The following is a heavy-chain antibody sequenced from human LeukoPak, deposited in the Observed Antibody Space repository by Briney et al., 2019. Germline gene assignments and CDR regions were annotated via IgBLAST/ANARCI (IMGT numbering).Heavy chain of an antibody. V-gene: IGHV4-59*01. CDR3: PRSYSGIVGGYFDY. J-gene: IGHJ4*02. CDR1: GGFISSYY. Sequence: KPSETLSLTCTVSGGFISSYYWRWIRQPPGKGLEWIGYIYYSGCTNYNPSLKSRVTISVDASKHQFSLKLSSVTAADTAVYYCPRSYSGIVGGYFDYWGQGTLVTVSS. D-gene: IGHD1-26*01. CDR2: IYYSGCT.